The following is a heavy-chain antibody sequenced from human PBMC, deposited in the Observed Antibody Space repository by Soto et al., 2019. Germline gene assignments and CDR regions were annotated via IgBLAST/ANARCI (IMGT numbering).Heavy chain of an antibody. CDR1: GGTFSNYA. V-gene: IGHV1-69*13. Sequence: SVKVSCKASGGTFSNYAIAWVRQAPGQGLEWMGGLIPISGTTNYAQKFQGRVTITADESTSTAYMELRSLRSEDTAVYYCARGPVAYCGGRCRTFDYWGQGTLVTVSS. D-gene: IGHD2-21*01. J-gene: IGHJ4*02. CDR3: ARGPVAYCGGRCRTFDY. CDR2: LIPISGTT.